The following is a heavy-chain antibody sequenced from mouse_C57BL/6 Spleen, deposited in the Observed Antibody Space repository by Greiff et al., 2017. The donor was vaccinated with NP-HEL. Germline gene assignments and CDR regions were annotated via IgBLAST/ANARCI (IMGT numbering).Heavy chain of an antibody. Sequence: QVELKQPGAELVKPGASVKMSCKASGYTFTSYWITWVKQRPGQGLEWIGDIYPGSGSTNYNEKFKSKATLTVDTSSSTAYMQLSSLTSEDSAVYYCARRDYYYPDYWGQGTTLTVSS. CDR2: IYPGSGST. V-gene: IGHV1-55*01. CDR3: ARRDYYYPDY. CDR1: GYTFTSYW. J-gene: IGHJ2*01. D-gene: IGHD1-1*01.